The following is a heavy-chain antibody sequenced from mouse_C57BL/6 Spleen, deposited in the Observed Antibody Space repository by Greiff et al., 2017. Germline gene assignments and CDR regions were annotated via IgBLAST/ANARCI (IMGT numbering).Heavy chain of an antibody. CDR3: ARRRELGFAY. V-gene: IGHV1-26*01. Sequence: EVQLQQSGPELVKPGASVKISCKASGYTFTDYYMNWVQQSHGKSLEWIGDINPNNGGTSYNQKFKGKATLTVDKSSSTAYMERRSLTSEDSAVYYCARRRELGFAYWGQGTLVTVSA. D-gene: IGHD4-1*01. CDR1: GYTFTDYY. J-gene: IGHJ3*01. CDR2: INPNNGGT.